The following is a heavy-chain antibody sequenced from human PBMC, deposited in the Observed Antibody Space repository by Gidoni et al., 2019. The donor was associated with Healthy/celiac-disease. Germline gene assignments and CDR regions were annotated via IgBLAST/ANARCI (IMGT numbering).Heavy chain of an antibody. CDR1: GFTFSSYS. CDR3: ARDWGDYDFWSGYWSYYYGMDV. CDR2: ISSSSSYI. Sequence: EVQLVESGGGLVKPGGSLRLSCAASGFTFSSYSMNWVRQAPGKGLVWVSSISSSSSYIYYADSVKGRFTISRDNAKNSLYLQMNSLRAEDTAVYYCARDWGDYDFWSGYWSYYYGMDVWGQGTTVTVSS. D-gene: IGHD3-3*01. V-gene: IGHV3-21*01. J-gene: IGHJ6*02.